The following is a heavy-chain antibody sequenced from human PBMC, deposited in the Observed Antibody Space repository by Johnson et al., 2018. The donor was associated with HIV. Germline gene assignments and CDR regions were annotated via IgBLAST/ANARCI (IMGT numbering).Heavy chain of an antibody. CDR1: GFTFRNFA. Sequence: QVQLVESGGGVVQPGRSLRLSCAASGFTFRNFAMHWVRQAPGKGLEWVAFTSYDENKKYYADSVKGRFTISRDNSKNTLYLQMNSLRAEDTAVYYCARECGCSGSYLHDGAFDIWGQGTMVTVSS. V-gene: IGHV3-30*14. CDR2: TSYDENKK. CDR3: ARECGCSGSYLHDGAFDI. J-gene: IGHJ3*02. D-gene: IGHD1-26*01.